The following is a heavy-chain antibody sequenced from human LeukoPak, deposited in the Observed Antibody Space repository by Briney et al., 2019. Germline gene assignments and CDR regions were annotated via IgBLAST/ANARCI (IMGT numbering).Heavy chain of an antibody. D-gene: IGHD5-18*01. V-gene: IGHV4-38-2*02. CDR1: GYSISSGYY. Sequence: SSETLSLTCTVSGYSISSGYYWGWIRQPPGKGLEWIGSIYHSGSSYYNPSLKSRVTISVDTSKNHFSLKLSSVTAADTAVYYCARVGSGRYNYGYSLVYWGQGTLVTVSS. CDR2: IYHSGSS. CDR3: ARVGSGRYNYGYSLVY. J-gene: IGHJ4*02.